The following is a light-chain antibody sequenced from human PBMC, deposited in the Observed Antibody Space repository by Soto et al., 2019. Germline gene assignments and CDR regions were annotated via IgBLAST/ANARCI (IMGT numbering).Light chain of an antibody. CDR1: QSINRH. Sequence: EIVLTQSPATLSLSPGERATLSCRASQSINRHLAWYRQKPGQAPRLLIYDASNRATGIPARFSGSGSGTDFTLTISSLEPKDFATYYCLQDYNYPITFGQGTRLEIK. V-gene: IGKV3-11*01. J-gene: IGKJ5*01. CDR3: LQDYNYPIT. CDR2: DAS.